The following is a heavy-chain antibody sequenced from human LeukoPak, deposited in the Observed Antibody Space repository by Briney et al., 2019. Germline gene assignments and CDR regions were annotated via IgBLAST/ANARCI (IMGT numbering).Heavy chain of an antibody. CDR2: ISYDGSNK. D-gene: IGHD3-10*01. CDR3: ARADLTLLWFGESHPDAFDI. V-gene: IGHV3-30-3*01. Sequence: GSLRLSCAASGFTFSSYAMHWVRQAPGKGLEWVAVISYDGSNKYYADSVKGRFTISRDNSKNTLYLQMNSLRAEDTAVYYCARADLTLLWFGESHPDAFDIWGQGTMVTVSS. J-gene: IGHJ3*02. CDR1: GFTFSSYA.